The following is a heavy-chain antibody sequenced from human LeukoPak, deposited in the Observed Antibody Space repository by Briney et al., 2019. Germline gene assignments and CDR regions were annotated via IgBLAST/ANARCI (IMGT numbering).Heavy chain of an antibody. J-gene: IGHJ4*02. CDR3: AKVRGSNANYYFDY. D-gene: IGHD3-10*01. Sequence: GGSLRLSCAASGFTFSHYAMNWVRQAPGKGLEWVSSVSGYGGSIYYADSVKGRFTISRDNSENMVYLQMNSLRPEDTAVYYCAKVRGSNANYYFDYWGQGTLVTISS. V-gene: IGHV3-23*01. CDR1: GFTFSHYA. CDR2: VSGYGGSI.